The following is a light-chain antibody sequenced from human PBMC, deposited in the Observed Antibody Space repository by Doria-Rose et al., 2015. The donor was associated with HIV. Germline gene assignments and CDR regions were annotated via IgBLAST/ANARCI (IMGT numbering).Light chain of an antibody. CDR2: EAS. V-gene: IGKV1-12*01. Sequence: DIRLTQSPSFVSASVGDRVIITCRASQGIGRWLAWYQLKPGEAPKLLIYEASNLQSGVPSRFSGSGSETDFTLTINSLQPEDFATYYCQQANSFPPTFGPGTKLEI. CDR3: QQANSFPPT. CDR1: QGIGRW. J-gene: IGKJ2*01.